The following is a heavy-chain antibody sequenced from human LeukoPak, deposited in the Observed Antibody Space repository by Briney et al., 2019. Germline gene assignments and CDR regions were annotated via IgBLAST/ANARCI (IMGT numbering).Heavy chain of an antibody. CDR1: GGSISSSSYY. CDR3: ARGRKQAAQYYFDY. CDR2: INHSGST. D-gene: IGHD6-6*01. V-gene: IGHV4-39*07. J-gene: IGHJ4*02. Sequence: SETLSLTCTVSGGSISSSSYYWGRIRQPPGKGLEWIGEINHSGSTNYNPSLKSRVTISVDTSKNQFSLKLSSVTAADTAVYYCARGRKQAAQYYFDYWGQGTLVTVSS.